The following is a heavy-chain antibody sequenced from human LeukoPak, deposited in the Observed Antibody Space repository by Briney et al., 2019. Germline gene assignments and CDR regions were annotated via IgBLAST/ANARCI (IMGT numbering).Heavy chain of an antibody. CDR3: AKEALWLGQSFDY. Sequence: PGGSLRLSCAASGFTFSSYEMNWVRQAPGKGLEWVALIRHDGSNKYYADSVKGRFTISRDNSKNTLSLQMNSLRAEDTAIYYCAKEALWLGQSFDYWGQGTLVTVSS. CDR1: GFTFSSYE. D-gene: IGHD3-10*01. J-gene: IGHJ4*02. V-gene: IGHV3-30*02. CDR2: IRHDGSNK.